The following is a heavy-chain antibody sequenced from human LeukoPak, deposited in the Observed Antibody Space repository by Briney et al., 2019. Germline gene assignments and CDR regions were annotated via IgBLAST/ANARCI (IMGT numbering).Heavy chain of an antibody. CDR3: ARGWGIPAPISWFDP. J-gene: IGHJ5*02. CDR2: IVPIFGKT. V-gene: IGHV1-69*05. D-gene: IGHD2-2*01. CDR1: GGSFSGNI. Sequence: SVKVSCKASGGSFSGNIIGWVRQAPGQGLEWMGGIVPIFGKTKYAQKFQGRVTITTDESSSTAYMELSSLRSDDTAIYYCARGWGIPAPISWFDPWGQGTLVTVSS.